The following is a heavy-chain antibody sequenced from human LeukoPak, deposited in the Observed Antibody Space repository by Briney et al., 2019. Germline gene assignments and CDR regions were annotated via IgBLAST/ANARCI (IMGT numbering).Heavy chain of an antibody. CDR3: ITSSGWYYFDH. D-gene: IGHD6-19*01. V-gene: IGHV3-15*01. CDR1: GFTFSDSW. Sequence: KAGGSLRLSCAGSGFTFSDSWMTWVRQAPGEGLEWVGRIKSETGGSTTDYAAPVKGRFTISRDDSKNTVYLQMNSLKTEDTAVYYCITSSGWYYFDHWGQGTLVTVSS. J-gene: IGHJ4*02. CDR2: IKSETGGSTT.